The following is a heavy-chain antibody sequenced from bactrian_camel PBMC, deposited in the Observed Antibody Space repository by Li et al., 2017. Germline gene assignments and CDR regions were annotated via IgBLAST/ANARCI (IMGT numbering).Heavy chain of an antibody. CDR3: AADSQDLFASIEHSFRGGSCHGADFAY. Sequence: HVQLVESGGGSVQSGGSLRLSCAASGAGVSAYVMGCMGWFRANPGQVREGVAAIAGDGSTSYADSVKGRFNISRDNAKNTLYLQMNNLEPADTAMYFCAADSQDLFASIEHSFRGGSCHGADFAYWGQGTQVTVS. J-gene: IGHJ6*01. V-gene: IGHV3S53*01. CDR1: GAGVSAYV. D-gene: IGHD6*01. CDR2: IAGDGST.